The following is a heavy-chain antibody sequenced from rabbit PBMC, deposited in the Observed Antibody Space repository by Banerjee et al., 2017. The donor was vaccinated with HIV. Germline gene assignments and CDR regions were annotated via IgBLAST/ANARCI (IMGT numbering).Heavy chain of an antibody. V-gene: IGHV1S45*01. J-gene: IGHJ4*01. CDR2: IYAGSSGSP. D-gene: IGHD4-1*01. Sequence: QEQLEESGGDLVKPEGSLTLTCTASGLDFSSSYRICWVRQDPGKGLEWVACIYAGSSGSPQYANWAKGRFTISKTSSTTVTLQMTSLTAADTATYFCARDLAGVIGWNFNFWGPGTLVSVS. CDR3: ARDLAGVIGWNFNF. CDR1: GLDFSSSYR.